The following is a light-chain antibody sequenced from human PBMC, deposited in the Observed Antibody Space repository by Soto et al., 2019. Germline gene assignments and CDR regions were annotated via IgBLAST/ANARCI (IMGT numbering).Light chain of an antibody. CDR3: CLYAGDLAL. Sequence: QSALTQPRSVSGSPGQSVTISCTGTSSDVGGYDFVSWYQQHPGKAPKLMISDVSKRPSGVPDRFSGSKSGNTASLTISGLQAEDEADYYCCLYAGDLALFGGGTKVTVL. J-gene: IGLJ2*01. V-gene: IGLV2-11*01. CDR1: SSDVGGYDF. CDR2: DVS.